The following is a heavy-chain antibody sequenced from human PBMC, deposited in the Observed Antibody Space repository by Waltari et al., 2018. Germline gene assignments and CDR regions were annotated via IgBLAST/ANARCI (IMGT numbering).Heavy chain of an antibody. CDR2: SYHRGST. CDR1: GYSISSGYY. J-gene: IGHJ4*02. V-gene: IGHV4-38-2*02. Sequence: QVQLQESGPGLVKPSETLSLTCTVSGYSISSGYYWGWIRQPPGKGLEWIGSSYHRGSTYYNTSLKSRVTISVDTSKNQFSLKLSSVTAADTAVYYCARVGPYVVVVYFDYWGQGTLVTVST. D-gene: IGHD2-15*01. CDR3: ARVGPYVVVVYFDY.